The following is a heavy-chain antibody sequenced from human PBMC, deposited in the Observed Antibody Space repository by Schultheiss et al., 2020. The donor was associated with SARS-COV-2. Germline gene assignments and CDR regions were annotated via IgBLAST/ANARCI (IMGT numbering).Heavy chain of an antibody. J-gene: IGHJ6*02. V-gene: IGHV3-53*01. Sequence: GESLKISCAASGFTFSSYAMHWVRQAPGKGLDWVAVIYSGGSTYYADSVKGRFTISRDNSKNTLYLQMNSLRAEDTAVYYCARDRVADAYYYGMDVWGQGTTVTVSS. CDR3: ARDRVADAYYYGMDV. CDR1: GFTFSSYA. CDR2: IYSGGST. D-gene: IGHD6-19*01.